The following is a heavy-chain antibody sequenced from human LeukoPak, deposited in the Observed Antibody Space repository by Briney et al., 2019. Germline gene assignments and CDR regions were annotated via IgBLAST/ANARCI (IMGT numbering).Heavy chain of an antibody. CDR1: RFTFSDYL. CDR3: ARDDDWNYEDY. V-gene: IGHV3-7*01. Sequence: GGSLRLSCAASRFTFSDYLMTWVRQAPGKGLEWVANIKEDGSEKYYVDSVKGRFTISRDNAKNSLFLQMNSLRAEDTAVYYCARDDDWNYEDYWGQGTMVTVSS. D-gene: IGHD1-7*01. CDR2: IKEDGSEK. J-gene: IGHJ4*02.